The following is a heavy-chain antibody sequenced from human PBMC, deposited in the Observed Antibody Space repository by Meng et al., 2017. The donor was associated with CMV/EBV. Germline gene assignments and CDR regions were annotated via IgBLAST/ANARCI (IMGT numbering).Heavy chain of an antibody. CDR2: IYYSEST. J-gene: IGHJ4*02. CDR3: ARGGITGSTSAWYAPNYFDF. V-gene: IGHV4-59*01. D-gene: IGHD6-19*01. Sequence: NYYWAWIRQPPGKGLEWFCYIYYSESTIYNPSLKSRVTMSVDTSKNQFSLKVNSVTTTDTAVYYCARGGITGSTSAWYAPNYFDFWGQGALVTVSS. CDR1: NYY.